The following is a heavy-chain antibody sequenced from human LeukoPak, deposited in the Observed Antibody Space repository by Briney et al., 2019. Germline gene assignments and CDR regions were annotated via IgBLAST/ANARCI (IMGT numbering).Heavy chain of an antibody. J-gene: IGHJ4*02. CDR2: IYSGGST. CDR1: GFTVSSNY. CDR3: AKDRNYGSGRPEVGPGDY. D-gene: IGHD3-10*01. V-gene: IGHV3-66*02. Sequence: GGSLRLSCAASGFTVSSNYMSWVRQAPGKGLEWVSVIYSGGSTYYADSVKGRFTISGDNSKNTLYLQMNSLRAEDTAVYYCAKDRNYGSGRPEVGPGDYWGQGTLVTVSS.